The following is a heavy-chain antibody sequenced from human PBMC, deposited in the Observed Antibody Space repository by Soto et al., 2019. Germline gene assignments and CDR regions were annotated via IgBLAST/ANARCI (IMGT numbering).Heavy chain of an antibody. CDR3: AKDRGYYYGSGTPSNYYYYGMDV. V-gene: IGHV3-30*18. J-gene: IGHJ6*02. D-gene: IGHD3-10*01. CDR1: GFTFSSYG. Sequence: GGSLRLSCAASGFTFSSYGMHWVRQAPGKGLEWVAVISYDGSNKYYADSVKGRFTISRDNSKNTLYLQMNSLRAEDTAVYYCAKDRGYYYGSGTPSNYYYYGMDVWGQGTTVTVSS. CDR2: ISYDGSNK.